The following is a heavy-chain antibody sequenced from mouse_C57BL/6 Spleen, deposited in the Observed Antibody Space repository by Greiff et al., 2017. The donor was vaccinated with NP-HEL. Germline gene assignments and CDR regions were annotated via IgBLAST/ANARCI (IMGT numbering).Heavy chain of an antibody. CDR2: IDPSDSET. J-gene: IGHJ1*03. CDR3: ARGGEGWYFDV. CDR1: GYTFTSYW. Sequence: QVQLQQPGAELVRPGSSVKLSCKASGYTFTSYWMHWVKQRPIQGLEWIGNIDPSDSETHYNQKFKDKATLTVDKSSSTAYMQLSSLTSEDSAVYYCARGGEGWYFDVWGTGTTVTVSS. V-gene: IGHV1-52*01.